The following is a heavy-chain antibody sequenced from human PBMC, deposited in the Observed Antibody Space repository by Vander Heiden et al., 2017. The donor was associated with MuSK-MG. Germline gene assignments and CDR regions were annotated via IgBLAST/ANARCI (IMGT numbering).Heavy chain of an antibody. Sequence: QLQLEESGPGVVRPSETLSLTCRVSGGSFSSTSDYWGWVRQSPGKGLEWIGSIYYSGITKYSPSLKSRVTISIDPSKKQFSLRLTSVTAADTAVYYCARDQVPFGGGIRYYYGMDVWGQGTTVTVSS. J-gene: IGHJ6*02. V-gene: IGHV4-39*07. CDR1: GGSFSSTSDY. CDR2: IYYSGIT. CDR3: ARDQVPFGGGIRYYYGMDV. D-gene: IGHD3-3*01.